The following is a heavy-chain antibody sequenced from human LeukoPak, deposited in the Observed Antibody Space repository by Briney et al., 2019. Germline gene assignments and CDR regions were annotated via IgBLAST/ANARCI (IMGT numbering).Heavy chain of an antibody. CDR3: ARDSPLLWFGEYDDY. CDR1: GFTFKSYA. D-gene: IGHD3-10*01. CDR2: ISGSGDTT. V-gene: IGHV3-23*01. Sequence: GGSLRLSCTASGFTFKSYAMSWVRQAPGKGLEWVSSISGSGDTTYYADSVKGRFTISRDNAKNSLYLQMNSLRAEDTAVYYCARDSPLLWFGEYDDYWGQGTLVTVSS. J-gene: IGHJ4*02.